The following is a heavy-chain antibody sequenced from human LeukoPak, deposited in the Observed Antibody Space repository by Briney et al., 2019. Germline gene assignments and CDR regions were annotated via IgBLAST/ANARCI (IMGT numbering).Heavy chain of an antibody. V-gene: IGHV3-48*01. CDR3: ASAHCSGGSCYSGFDY. CDR2: ISSSSSTI. J-gene: IGHJ4*02. CDR1: GFTFSSYS. Sequence: PGGSLRLSCAASGFTFSSYSMNWVRQAPGKGLEWVSYISSSSSTIYYADSVKGRFTISRDNAKNSLYLQMNSLRAEDTAVYYCASAHCSGGSCYSGFDYWGQGTLVTVSS. D-gene: IGHD2-15*01.